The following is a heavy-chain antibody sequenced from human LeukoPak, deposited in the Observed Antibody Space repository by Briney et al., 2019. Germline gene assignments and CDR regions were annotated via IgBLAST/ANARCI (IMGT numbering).Heavy chain of an antibody. CDR2: VNHSGST. CDR3: ARSWNGDRGSYYLTY. V-gene: IGHV4-34*01. J-gene: IGHJ4*02. D-gene: IGHD2/OR15-2a*01. CDR1: GGSFSGYY. Sequence: SETLSLTCAVYGGSFSGYYWSWIRQPPGKGLEWIGEVNHSGSTNHNPSLESRVTISVDTSKNQFSLRLSSVTAADTAVYYCARSWNGDRGSYYLTYWGQGNMVTVSS.